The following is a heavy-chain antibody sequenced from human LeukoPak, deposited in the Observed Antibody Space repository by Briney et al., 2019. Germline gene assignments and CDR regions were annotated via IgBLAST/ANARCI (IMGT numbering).Heavy chain of an antibody. CDR2: INPSGGST. V-gene: IGHV1-46*01. CDR1: GYTFTSYY. D-gene: IGHD2-8*01. Sequence: GASVKVSCKASGYTFTSYYMHWVRQAPGQGLEWMGIINPSGGSTSYARKFQGRVTMTRDTSTSTVYMELSSLRSEDTAVYYCARAGIPGYCTNVTCSNWLDPWGQGTLVTVSS. J-gene: IGHJ5*02. CDR3: ARAGIPGYCTNVTCSNWLDP.